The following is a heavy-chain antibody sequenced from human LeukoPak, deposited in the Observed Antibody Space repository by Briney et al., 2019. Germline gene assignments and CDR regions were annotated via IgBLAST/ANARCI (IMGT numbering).Heavy chain of an antibody. J-gene: IGHJ6*03. CDR3: ARDGRDYGGNRPYYYYYMDV. CDR2: IYTSGST. CDR1: GGSISSYY. Sequence: SETLSLTCTVSGGSISSYYWSWIRQPAGKGLEWIGRIYTSGSTNYNPSLKSRVTMSVDTSKNQFSLKLSSVTAAGMAVYYCARDGRDYGGNRPYYYYYMDVWGKGTTVTVSS. D-gene: IGHD4-23*01. V-gene: IGHV4-4*07.